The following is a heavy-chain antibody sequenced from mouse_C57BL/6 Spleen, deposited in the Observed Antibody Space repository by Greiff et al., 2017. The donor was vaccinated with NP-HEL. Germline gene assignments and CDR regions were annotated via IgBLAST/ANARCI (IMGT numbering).Heavy chain of an antibody. Sequence: QVHVKQPGAELVKPGASVKLSCKASGYTFTSYWMQWVKQRPGQGLEWIGYINPSSGYTKYNQKFKDKATLTADKSSSTAYMQLSSLTYEDSAVYYCARGGYYWYFDVWGTGTTVTVSS. CDR2: INPSSGYT. D-gene: IGHD1-1*02. CDR3: ARGGYYWYFDV. J-gene: IGHJ1*03. V-gene: IGHV1-7*01. CDR1: GYTFTSYW.